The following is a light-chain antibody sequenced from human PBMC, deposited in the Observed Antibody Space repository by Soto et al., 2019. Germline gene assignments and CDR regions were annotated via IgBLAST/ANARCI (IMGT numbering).Light chain of an antibody. Sequence: QSVLTQPPSVSAAPGQKVTISCSGSSSNIGNNYVSWYQHLPGTAPKLLIYDNTKRHSGIPDRFSGTKSGTSATLDITGLQTGDEAHYYCATWDSSLIAGVFGGGTKVTVL. J-gene: IGLJ2*01. CDR3: ATWDSSLIAGV. CDR1: SSNIGNNY. V-gene: IGLV1-51*01. CDR2: DNT.